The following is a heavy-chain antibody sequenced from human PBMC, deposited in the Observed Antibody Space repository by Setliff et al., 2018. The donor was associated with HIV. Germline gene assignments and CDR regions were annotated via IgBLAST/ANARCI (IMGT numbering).Heavy chain of an antibody. D-gene: IGHD5-18*01. Sequence: SLRLSCAASGFTFDDYAMHWVRQAPGKGLEWVSGISWNRGSIGYADSVKGRFTISRDNAKNSLYLQMNSLRSEDTALYYCAKSPNRYSPLDWFDPWGQGTLVTVSS. CDR2: ISWNRGSI. J-gene: IGHJ5*02. CDR1: GFTFDDYA. V-gene: IGHV3-9*01. CDR3: AKSPNRYSPLDWFDP.